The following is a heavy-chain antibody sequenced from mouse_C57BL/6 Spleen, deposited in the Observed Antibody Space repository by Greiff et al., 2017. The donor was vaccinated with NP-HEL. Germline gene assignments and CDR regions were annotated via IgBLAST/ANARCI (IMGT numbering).Heavy chain of an antibody. CDR2: INYDGSST. CDR3: ARPGPYAMDY. Sequence: EVKLMESEGGLVQPGSSMKLSCTASGFTFSDYYMAWVRQVPEKGLEWVANINYDGSSTYYLDSLKSRFIISRDNAKNILYLQMSSLKSEDTATYYCARPGPYAMDYWGQGTSVTVSS. V-gene: IGHV5-16*01. J-gene: IGHJ4*01. CDR1: GFTFSDYY.